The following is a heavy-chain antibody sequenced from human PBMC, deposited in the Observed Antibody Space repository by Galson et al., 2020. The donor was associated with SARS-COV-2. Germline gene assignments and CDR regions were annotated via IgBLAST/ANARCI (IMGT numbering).Heavy chain of an antibody. Sequence: SETLSLTCTVSGGSISSHYWSWIRQPPGKVLEWIGYIYYRGSTNYNPSLKSRVTMSVDTSKNQFSLKLSSVTAADTAVYYCAREMRDNWFGPWGQGILVTVSS. CDR2: IYYRGST. CDR1: GGSISSHY. CDR3: AREMRDNWFGP. V-gene: IGHV4-59*11. J-gene: IGHJ5*02.